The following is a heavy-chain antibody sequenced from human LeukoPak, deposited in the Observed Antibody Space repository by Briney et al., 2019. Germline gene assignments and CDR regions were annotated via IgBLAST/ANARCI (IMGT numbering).Heavy chain of an antibody. V-gene: IGHV3-15*01. CDR1: GFTFINAW. D-gene: IGHD1-26*01. J-gene: IGHJ4*02. Sequence: GGSPRLSCAASGFTFINAWMSWVRQAPGKGLEWVGRIKRKTDGGTTDYAAPVKGRFTISRDDSRNTLYLQMNSLKTEDAAVYYCTTESYSGSYTLDYWGQGTLVTVSS. CDR3: TTESYSGSYTLDY. CDR2: IKRKTDGGTT.